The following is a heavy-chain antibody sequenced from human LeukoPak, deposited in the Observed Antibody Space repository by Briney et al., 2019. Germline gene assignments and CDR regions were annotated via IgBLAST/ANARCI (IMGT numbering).Heavy chain of an antibody. D-gene: IGHD4-17*01. CDR2: IYYSGST. J-gene: IGHJ6*02. CDR1: GGSLSSFY. Sequence: PSDTLSLTCTVSGGSLSSFYWSWIRQPPGKGLEWIGDIYYSGSTNYNPSLKSRVIISVDTSKNQFSLNLTSVPAADTAIYCCARHRLPGYYYYGMDGWGQGTTVTVSS. CDR3: ARHRLPGYYYYGMDG. V-gene: IGHV4-59*08.